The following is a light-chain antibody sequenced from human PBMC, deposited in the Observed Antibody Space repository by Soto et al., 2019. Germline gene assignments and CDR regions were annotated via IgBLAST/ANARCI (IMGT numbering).Light chain of an antibody. CDR3: QQYSYFAT. J-gene: IGKJ1*01. CDR2: KAS. CDR1: QSISSW. Sequence: DIQMTQSPSTLSASVGDRVTITCRASQSISSWLTWYQQKAGQAPKLLIYKASIVESGVPSRFSGSGSGTEFTLTSSSLLPDDSATYYCQQYSYFATFGQGTRVEVK. V-gene: IGKV1-5*03.